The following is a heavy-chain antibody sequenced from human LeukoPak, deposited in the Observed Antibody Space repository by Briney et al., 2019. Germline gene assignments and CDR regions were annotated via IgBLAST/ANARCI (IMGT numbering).Heavy chain of an antibody. CDR3: ARVWQQQLSNRPYYYGMDV. Sequence: GASVKVSCKASGYTFTSYYMHWVRQAPGQGLEWMGIINPSGGSTSYAQKFQGRVTMTRDTSTSTVYMELSSLRSEDTAVYYCARVWQQQLSNRPYYYGMDVWGQGTTVTVSS. D-gene: IGHD6-13*01. CDR2: INPSGGST. V-gene: IGHV1-46*01. J-gene: IGHJ6*02. CDR1: GYTFTSYY.